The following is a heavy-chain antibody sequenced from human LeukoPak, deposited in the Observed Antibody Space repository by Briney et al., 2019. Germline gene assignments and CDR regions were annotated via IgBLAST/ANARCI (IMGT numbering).Heavy chain of an antibody. D-gene: IGHD3-22*01. CDR3: ARDDRSGPDYYYMDV. CDR2: IYYSGST. V-gene: IGHV4-39*07. J-gene: IGHJ6*03. CDR1: GGSISSSSYY. Sequence: AETLSLTCTVSGGSISSSSYYWGWIRQPPGKGLEWIGSIYYSGSTYYNPSLKSRVTISVDTSKNQFSLKLSSVTAADTAVYYCARDDRSGPDYYYMDVWGKGTTVTISS.